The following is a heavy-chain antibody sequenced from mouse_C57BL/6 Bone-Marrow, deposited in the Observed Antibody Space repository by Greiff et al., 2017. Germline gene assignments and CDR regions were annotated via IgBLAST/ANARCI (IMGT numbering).Heavy chain of an antibody. CDR1: GYTFTSYG. CDR2: IYPRSGNT. V-gene: IGHV1-81*01. Sequence: QVQLKQSGAELARPGASVKLSCKASGYTFTSYGISWVKQRTGQGLEWIGEIYPRSGNTYYNEKFKGKATLTADKSSSTAYMELRSLTSEDSAVYFCARFPYDGYYVGFAYWGQGTLVTVSA. J-gene: IGHJ3*01. CDR3: ARFPYDGYYVGFAY. D-gene: IGHD2-3*01.